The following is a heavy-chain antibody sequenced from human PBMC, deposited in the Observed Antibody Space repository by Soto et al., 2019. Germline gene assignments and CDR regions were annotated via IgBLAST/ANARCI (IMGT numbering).Heavy chain of an antibody. CDR1: GGSFSGYY. J-gene: IGHJ1*01. D-gene: IGHD3-10*01. CDR2: LNESGGT. V-gene: IGHV4-34*01. Sequence: QVQLQQWGAGLLKPSETLSLTCAVYGGSFSGYYWSWIRQPPGKGLAWIGELNESGGTNYNASLKSRVSISVDTSKNQFSLKLSFVTAADTAVYYCARGRGGVQHWGQGNLVTVSS. CDR3: ARGRGGVQH.